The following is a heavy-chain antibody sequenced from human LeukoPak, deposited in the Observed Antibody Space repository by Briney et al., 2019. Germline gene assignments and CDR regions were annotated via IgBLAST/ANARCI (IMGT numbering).Heavy chain of an antibody. V-gene: IGHV3-21*01. Sequence: GSPKLPCAASGFHFISYSLNWVRPAPGKGLEWVSSISSSSSYIYYADSVKGRFTISRDNAKNSLYLQMNSLRAEDTAVYYCARDLSPATYWGQGTLVTVSS. J-gene: IGHJ4*02. CDR1: GFHFISYS. CDR3: ARDLSPATY. CDR2: ISSSSSYI.